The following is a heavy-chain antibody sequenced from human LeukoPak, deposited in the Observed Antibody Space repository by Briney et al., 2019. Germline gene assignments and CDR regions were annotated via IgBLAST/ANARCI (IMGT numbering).Heavy chain of an antibody. D-gene: IGHD4-11*01. CDR1: GGSISSYY. V-gene: IGHV4-4*07. CDR2: VYTSGTT. CDR3: VKGVYSTIYYFYYMDV. J-gene: IGHJ6*03. Sequence: PSETLSLTCIVSGGSISSYYWSWIRQPAGKGLEWIGRVYTSGTTNYNPSLKSRVTMSVDTSNNEFSLKLSSVTAADTAVYHCVKGVYSTIYYFYYMDVWGKGTTVTVSS.